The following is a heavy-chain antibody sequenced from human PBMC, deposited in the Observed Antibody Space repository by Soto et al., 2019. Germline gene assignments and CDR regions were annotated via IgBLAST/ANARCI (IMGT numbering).Heavy chain of an antibody. Sequence: GGSLRLSCAASGFTFSSYAMHWVRQAPGKGLEWVAVISYDGSNKYYADSVKGRFTISRDNSKNTLYLQMNSLRAEDTAVYYCARVLEGPYYDFWSGPFGFDPWGQGTLVTVSS. CDR1: GFTFSSYA. CDR2: ISYDGSNK. D-gene: IGHD3-3*01. CDR3: ARVLEGPYYDFWSGPFGFDP. J-gene: IGHJ5*02. V-gene: IGHV3-30-3*01.